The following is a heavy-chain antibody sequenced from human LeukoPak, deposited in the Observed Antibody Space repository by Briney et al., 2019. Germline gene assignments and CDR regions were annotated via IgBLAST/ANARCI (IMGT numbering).Heavy chain of an antibody. Sequence: SETLSLTCTVSGGSISSSSYYWSWIRQHPGKGLEWIGYIYYSGSTYYNPSLKSRVTISVDTSKNQFSLKLSSVTAADTAVYYCARGRASYGGNSPFDYWGQGTLVTVSS. CDR2: IYYSGST. J-gene: IGHJ4*02. CDR1: GGSISSSSYY. D-gene: IGHD4-23*01. CDR3: ARGRASYGGNSPFDY. V-gene: IGHV4-31*03.